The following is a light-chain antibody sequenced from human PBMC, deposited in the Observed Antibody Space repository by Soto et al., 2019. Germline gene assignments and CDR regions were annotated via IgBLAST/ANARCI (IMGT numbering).Light chain of an antibody. CDR2: AAF. CDR1: QRVNNY. V-gene: IGKV1-39*01. Sequence: DIQMTQSPSSLSASVGDRVTITCRASQRVNNYLNWYQQKPGKAPKLLIYAAFSLQSGVPSRFSGSGSGTDFTLTISSLQPEDFATYYGQQTYNTPTTFGQGTNLEIK. J-gene: IGKJ2*01. CDR3: QQTYNTPTT.